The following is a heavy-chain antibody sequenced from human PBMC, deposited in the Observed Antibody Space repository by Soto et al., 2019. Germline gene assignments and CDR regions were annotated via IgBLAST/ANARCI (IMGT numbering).Heavy chain of an antibody. V-gene: IGHV4-59*01. CDR3: AKDPALSGYSYGYQLDY. J-gene: IGHJ4*02. CDR2: IYVSGST. CDR1: GDSISSYY. Sequence: SETLSLTCTVSGDSISSYYWSWIRQPPGKGLEWIGYIYVSGSTSYNPSLKSRVTISGDTSKNQFSLKLFSVTAADTAVYYCAKDPALSGYSYGYQLDYWGQGTLVTVSS. D-gene: IGHD5-18*01.